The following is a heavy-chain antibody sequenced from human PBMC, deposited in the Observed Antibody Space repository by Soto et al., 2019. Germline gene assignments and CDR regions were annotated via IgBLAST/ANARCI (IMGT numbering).Heavy chain of an antibody. J-gene: IGHJ4*02. D-gene: IGHD2-21*02. CDR3: ARGGDGQVDY. CDR2: IHHSGRT. Sequence: QVQLQESGPGLVKPSGTLSLTCAVSGDSISSDKWWSWVRQPPGKGLEWIGEIHHSGRTNDNPSLKRRVTILVEKYKNRVTLELSSMTAADTAVYYCARGGDGQVDYLGQGTLVTVSS. V-gene: IGHV4-4*02. CDR1: GDSISSDKW.